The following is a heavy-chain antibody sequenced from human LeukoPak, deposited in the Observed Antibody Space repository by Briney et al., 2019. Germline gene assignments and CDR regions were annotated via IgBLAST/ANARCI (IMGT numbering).Heavy chain of an antibody. CDR3: AKGKGYYGSGGSD. CDR1: GFTFSSYG. CDR2: ISGSGGST. Sequence: GGSLRLSCAASGFTFSSYGMSWVRQAPGKGLEWVSAISGSGGSTYYADSVKGRFTISRDNSKNTLYLQMNSLRAEDTAVYYCAKGKGYYGSGGSDWGQGTLVTVSS. J-gene: IGHJ4*02. V-gene: IGHV3-23*01. D-gene: IGHD3-10*01.